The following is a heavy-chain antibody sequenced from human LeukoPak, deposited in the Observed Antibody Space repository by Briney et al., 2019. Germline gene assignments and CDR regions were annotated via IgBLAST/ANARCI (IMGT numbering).Heavy chain of an antibody. Sequence: QTGGSLRLSCAASGFTFSSYAMSWVRKAPGKGLEWVSAISGSGGSTYYADSVKGRFTISRDNSKNTLYLQMNSLRAEDTAVYYCAKAKTWELRYFDYWGQGTLVTVSS. CDR3: AKAKTWELRYFDY. CDR2: ISGSGGST. J-gene: IGHJ4*02. CDR1: GFTFSSYA. D-gene: IGHD1-26*01. V-gene: IGHV3-23*01.